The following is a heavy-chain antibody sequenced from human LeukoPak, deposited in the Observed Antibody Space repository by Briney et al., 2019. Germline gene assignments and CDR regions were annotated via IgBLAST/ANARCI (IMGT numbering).Heavy chain of an antibody. CDR3: ARSWIHGFWSGLIKPRTYFDY. J-gene: IGHJ4*02. CDR2: MNPNSGNT. CDR1: GYTFTSYD. V-gene: IGHV1-8*01. D-gene: IGHD3-3*01. Sequence: ASVKVSCKASGYTFTSYDINWVRQATGQGLEWMGWMNPNSGNTGYAQKFQGRVTMTRNTSISTAYMELSSLRSEDTAVYYCARSWIHGFWSGLIKPRTYFDYWGQGTLVTVSS.